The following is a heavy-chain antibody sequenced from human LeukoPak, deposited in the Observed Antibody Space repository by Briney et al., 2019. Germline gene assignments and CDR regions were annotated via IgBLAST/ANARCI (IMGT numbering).Heavy chain of an antibody. Sequence: SVKVSCKASGGTFSSYAISWVRQAPGQGLEWMGGSIPIFGTANYAQKFQGRVTITADKSTSTAYMELSSLRSEDTAVYYCARHPYGGNYYYYYMDVWGKGTTVTVSS. CDR1: GGTFSSYA. D-gene: IGHD2-21*01. CDR3: ARHPYGGNYYYYYMDV. CDR2: SIPIFGTA. J-gene: IGHJ6*03. V-gene: IGHV1-69*06.